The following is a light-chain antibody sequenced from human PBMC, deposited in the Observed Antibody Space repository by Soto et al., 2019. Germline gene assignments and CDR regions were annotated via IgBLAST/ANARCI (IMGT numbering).Light chain of an antibody. CDR2: DAS. CDR3: QQYNSYPIT. CDR1: QSISSW. V-gene: IGKV1-5*01. J-gene: IGKJ5*01. Sequence: IHMTQSPSTLPASVGDRVTITCRASQSISSWLAWYQQKPGKAPKLLIYDASSLESGVPSRFSGSGSGTEFTLTISSLQPDDFATYYCQQYNSYPITFGQGTRLEIK.